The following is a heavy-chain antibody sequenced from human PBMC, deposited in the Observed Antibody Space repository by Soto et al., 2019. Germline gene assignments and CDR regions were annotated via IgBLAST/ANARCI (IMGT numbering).Heavy chain of an antibody. CDR2: ISGSGGST. CDR3: AKDLTSTSRTPEL. J-gene: IGHJ4*02. Sequence: GGSLRLSCAASGFTFSSYAMSWVRQAPGKGLKWVSAISGSGGSTYYADSVKGRFTISRDNSKNTLYLQMNSPRDEDTAVYYCAKDLTSTSRTPELWGQGTLVTVSS. CDR1: GFTFSSYA. D-gene: IGHD2-2*01. V-gene: IGHV3-23*01.